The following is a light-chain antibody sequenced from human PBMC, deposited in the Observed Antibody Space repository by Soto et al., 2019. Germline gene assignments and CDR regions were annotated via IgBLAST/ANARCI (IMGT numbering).Light chain of an antibody. CDR1: QSISSW. CDR3: QQYNSYPWP. V-gene: IGKV1-5*01. Sequence: DIQMTQSPSTLSASVGARVTITCRASQSISSWLAWYQQKPGKAPKLLIYDASSLESGVPSRFSGSGSGTEFTLTITSLQPDDFATYYCQQYNSYPWPFGQGTKVEIK. J-gene: IGKJ1*01. CDR2: DAS.